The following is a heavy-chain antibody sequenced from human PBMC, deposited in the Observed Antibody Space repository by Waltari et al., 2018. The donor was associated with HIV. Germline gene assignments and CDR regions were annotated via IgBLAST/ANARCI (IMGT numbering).Heavy chain of an antibody. CDR1: GDSVSKNSAA. Sequence: QLQQSGPGLVKPSQTLSLTCAISGDSVSKNSAAWNWIRQSPSRGLEWLGRTYYRSKWYFHYAPSVEGRITINPDTSTNQLSLQLHDVTPEDSAVYYCTRDKRDNLYYYGMDVWGQGTTVTVSS. D-gene: IGHD1-1*01. CDR3: TRDKRDNLYYYGMDV. J-gene: IGHJ6*02. CDR2: TYYRSKWYF. V-gene: IGHV6-1*01.